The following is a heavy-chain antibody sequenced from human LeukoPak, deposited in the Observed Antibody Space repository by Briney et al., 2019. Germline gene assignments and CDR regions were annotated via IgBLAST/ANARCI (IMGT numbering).Heavy chain of an antibody. CDR3: ASGNTYYNTFTGQDALNL. CDR1: GYTFTSYY. D-gene: IGHD3-9*01. CDR2: INPSGGST. J-gene: IGHJ3*01. Sequence: ASVKVSCKASGYTFTSYYMHWVRQAPGQGLEWMGIINPSGGSTSYAQKFQGRVTMTRDTSTSTVYMELSSLRSDDTAVYYCASGNTYYNTFTGQDALNLWGQGTLVTVSS. V-gene: IGHV1-46*01.